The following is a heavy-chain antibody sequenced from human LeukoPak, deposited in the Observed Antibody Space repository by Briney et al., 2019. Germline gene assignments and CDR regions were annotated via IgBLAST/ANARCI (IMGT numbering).Heavy chain of an antibody. V-gene: IGHV3-74*01. CDR1: GFIFTNYW. CDR3: ARGGYSGSYYRFD. CDR2: IDKEGSAA. J-gene: IGHJ4*02. D-gene: IGHD1-26*01. Sequence: GGSLRLSCVSSGFIFTNYWMHWVRQVPGKGPVWVGRIDKEGSAAFYAESVKGRFTISRDNVKSTGYLQMNSLTAEDTAVYHCARGGYSGSYYRFDWGQGTLVTVSS.